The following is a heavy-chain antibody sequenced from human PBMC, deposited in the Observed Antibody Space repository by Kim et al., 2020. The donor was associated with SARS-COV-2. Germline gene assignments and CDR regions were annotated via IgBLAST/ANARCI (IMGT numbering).Heavy chain of an antibody. Sequence: SETLSLTCTVSGGSISSYYWSWIRQPPGKGLEWIGYIYYSGSTNYNPSLKSRVTISVDTSKNQFSLKLSSVTAADTAVYYCARDTVMSGYDRIAAAGTDAFDIWGQGTMVTVSS. CDR1: GGSISSYY. V-gene: IGHV4-59*13. D-gene: IGHD6-13*01. J-gene: IGHJ3*02. CDR3: ARDTVMSGYDRIAAAGTDAFDI. CDR2: IYYSGST.